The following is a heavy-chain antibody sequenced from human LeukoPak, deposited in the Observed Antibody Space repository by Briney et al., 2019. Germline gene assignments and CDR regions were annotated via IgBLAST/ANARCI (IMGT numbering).Heavy chain of an antibody. CDR3: TRWATMVRGVYDGFDI. CDR1: GFTFSSYA. CDR2: IYSGGNT. D-gene: IGHD3-10*01. V-gene: IGHV3-66*01. J-gene: IGHJ3*02. Sequence: GGSLRLSCAAFGFTFSSYAMSWVRQAPGKGLEWVSVIYSGGNTYYADSVKGRFIISRDNSKNTLYLQMNSLRGEDTAVYYCTRWATMVRGVYDGFDIWGQGTMVTVSS.